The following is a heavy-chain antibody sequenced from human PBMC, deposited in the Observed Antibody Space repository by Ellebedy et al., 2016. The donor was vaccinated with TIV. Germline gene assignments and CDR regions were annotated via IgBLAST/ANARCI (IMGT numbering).Heavy chain of an antibody. J-gene: IGHJ3*01. CDR3: ARGRRFSASFHPMMSTFEV. D-gene: IGHD3-10*01. V-gene: IGHV4-4*07. Sequence: SETLSLTXTVSGGSINSDYWSWIRQPAGKGLEWIGRIYSDGSTNYNPSLKRRVTMSIDTSKRQISLNLKSATAADTAVYYCARGRRFSASFHPMMSTFEVWGQGTTVIVSS. CDR1: GGSINSDY. CDR2: IYSDGST.